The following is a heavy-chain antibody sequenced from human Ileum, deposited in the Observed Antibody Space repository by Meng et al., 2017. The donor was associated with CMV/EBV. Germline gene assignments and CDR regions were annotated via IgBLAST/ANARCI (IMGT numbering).Heavy chain of an antibody. D-gene: IGHD3-10*01. CDR2: ITKSGSST. CDR1: GLTFSDLN. J-gene: IGHJ4*02. CDR3: ATEVYGSGGSDF. Sequence: GGSLRLSCVVSGLTFSDLNMNWVRQFPGKGLEWVSCITKSGSSTFYATSVKGRFTVSRDNAKNSVYLEINNLKPEDSAVYYCATEVYGSGGSDFWGQGTRVTVSS. V-gene: IGHV3-21*01.